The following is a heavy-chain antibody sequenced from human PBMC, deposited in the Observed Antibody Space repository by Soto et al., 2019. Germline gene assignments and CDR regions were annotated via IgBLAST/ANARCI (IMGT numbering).Heavy chain of an antibody. CDR3: ARDGRFGLNYYYGMDV. V-gene: IGHV4-30-4*01. CDR1: GCSISSGDYY. D-gene: IGHD3-3*01. CDR2: IYYSGST. J-gene: IGHJ6*02. Sequence: SETLSLTCTVSGCSISSGDYYCSWLVQPPGKGLEWIGYIYYSGSTYYNPSLKSRVTISVDTSKNQFSLKLSSVTAADTAVYYCARDGRFGLNYYYGMDVWGQGTTVTVSS.